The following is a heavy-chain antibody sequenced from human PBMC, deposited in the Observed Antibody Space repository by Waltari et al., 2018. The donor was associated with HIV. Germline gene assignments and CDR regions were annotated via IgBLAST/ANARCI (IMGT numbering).Heavy chain of an antibody. CDR2: ISSSGSTI. Sequence: QVQLVASGGGLVKPGGSLRLSCAASGFPFSDYYMSWIRQAPGKGPGRVSYISSSGSTIYYADSVKGRFTISRANAKNSLYLQMNSLRAEDTAVYYCARVLLRTVDVWGQGTTVTVSS. CDR3: ARVLLRTVDV. CDR1: GFPFSDYY. V-gene: IGHV3-11*01. D-gene: IGHD2-21*01. J-gene: IGHJ6*02.